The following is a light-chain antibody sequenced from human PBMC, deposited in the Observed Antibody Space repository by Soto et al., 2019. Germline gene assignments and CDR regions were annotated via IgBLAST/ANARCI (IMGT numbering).Light chain of an antibody. CDR2: DVS. J-gene: IGLJ1*01. Sequence: QSVLTQPASVSGSPGQSITISCTGTSSDVGAYNSVSWYQQHPGKAPKLIIYDVSTRPSGISDRFSGSKSGNTASLTISGLQAEDESDYYCSSYTTSVPYVFGTGTKVTVL. CDR3: SSYTTSVPYV. CDR1: SSDVGAYNS. V-gene: IGLV2-14*01.